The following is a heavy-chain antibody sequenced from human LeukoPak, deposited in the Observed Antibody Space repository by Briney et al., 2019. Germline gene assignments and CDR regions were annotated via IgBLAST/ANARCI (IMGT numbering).Heavy chain of an antibody. D-gene: IGHD1-1*01. J-gene: IGHJ4*02. CDR3: ARASTDFDH. V-gene: IGHV3-23*01. CDR1: GFTFSSYA. Sequence: PGGSLRLSCAAPGFTFSSYAMTWVRQAPGKGLEWVSAMSGSGGTTYYADSVKGRFTISRDNSKNTLYLQMSSLRAEDTAVYYCARASTDFDHWGQGIQVTVSS. CDR2: MSGSGGTT.